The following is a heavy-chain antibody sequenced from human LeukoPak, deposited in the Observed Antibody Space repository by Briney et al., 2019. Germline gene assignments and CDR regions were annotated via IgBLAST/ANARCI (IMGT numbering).Heavy chain of an antibody. CDR1: GFTFRSYW. D-gene: IGHD1-26*01. Sequence: PGGSMRLSCAASGFTFRSYWMSWVRQAPGKGLEWVANIKQDGSEKYYVDSVKGRFTISRDNAKNSLYLQMNSLRAEDTAVYYCARDLVGPTPGSDSWGQGTLVTVSS. V-gene: IGHV3-7*04. J-gene: IGHJ4*02. CDR2: IKQDGSEK. CDR3: ARDLVGPTPGSDS.